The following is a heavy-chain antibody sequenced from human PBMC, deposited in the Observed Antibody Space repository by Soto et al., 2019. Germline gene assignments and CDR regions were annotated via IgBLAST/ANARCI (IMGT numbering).Heavy chain of an antibody. CDR3: ARGGLGYCSGGSCPQNWFDP. Sequence: QVQLVQSGAEVKKPGASVKVSCKASGYTFTSFGITWVRQALGQGLEWLGWSSPYNGNTHYVQKFQGRVTMTTEPPTSTAYMELRSLRSDDTAVYYCARGGLGYCSGGSCPQNWFDPWGQGTLVTVSS. CDR2: SSPYNGNT. D-gene: IGHD2-15*01. V-gene: IGHV1-18*01. J-gene: IGHJ5*02. CDR1: GYTFTSFG.